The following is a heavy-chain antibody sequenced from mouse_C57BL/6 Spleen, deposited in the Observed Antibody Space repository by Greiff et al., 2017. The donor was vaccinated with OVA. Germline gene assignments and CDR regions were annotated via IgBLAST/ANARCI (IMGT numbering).Heavy chain of an antibody. CDR3: ARRDGNYPFDY. V-gene: IGHV1-66*01. D-gene: IGHD2-1*01. CDR1: GYSFTSYY. Sequence: VQLQQSGPELVKPGASVKISCKASGYSFTSYYIHWVKQRPGQGLEWIGWIYPGSGNTKYNEKFKGKATLTADTSSSTAYMQLSSLTSEDSAVDYCARRDGNYPFDYWGQGTTLTVSS. CDR2: IYPGSGNT. J-gene: IGHJ2*01.